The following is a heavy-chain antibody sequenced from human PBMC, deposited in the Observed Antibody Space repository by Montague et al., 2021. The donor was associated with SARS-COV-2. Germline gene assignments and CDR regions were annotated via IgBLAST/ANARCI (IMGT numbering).Heavy chain of an antibody. D-gene: IGHD3-10*01. CDR1: GGSISSSSYY. Sequence: SENLSLTCTVSGGSISSSSYYWGWIRQPPGKGLEWIGSIYYSGRTYYNPSLKSRVTISVDTSKNQFSLKLSSVTAADTAVYYCASELLYCSRSYYSSSLLVDYWGQGTLVTVSS. J-gene: IGHJ4*02. V-gene: IGHV4-39*01. CDR3: ASELLYCSRSYYSSSLLVDY. CDR2: IYYSGRT.